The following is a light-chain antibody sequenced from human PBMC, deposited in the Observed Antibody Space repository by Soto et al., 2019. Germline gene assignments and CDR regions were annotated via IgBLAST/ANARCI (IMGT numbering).Light chain of an antibody. CDR2: DAS. CDR1: QSINYW. V-gene: IGKV1-5*01. CDR3: QHYDGYWWA. Sequence: DIQMTQSPSTLSASVGDRVTITCRASQSINYWLAWYQQKPGKAPKILIYDASTLESGVPSRFSGSRSKTEFTLTISSLQPDDFATYYCQHYDGYWWAFGQGTKVEIK. J-gene: IGKJ1*01.